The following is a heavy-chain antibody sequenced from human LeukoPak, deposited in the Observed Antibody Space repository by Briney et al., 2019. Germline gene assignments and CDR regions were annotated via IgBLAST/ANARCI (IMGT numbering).Heavy chain of an antibody. Sequence: PGGSLSLSCAASGFTFSSYAMHWVRQAPGKGLEWVSYISSSGSTIYYADSVKGRFTISRDNAKNSLYLQMNSLRAEDTAVYYCAELGITMIGGVWGKGTTVTISS. CDR2: ISSSGSTI. J-gene: IGHJ6*04. CDR1: GFTFSSYA. V-gene: IGHV3-48*03. CDR3: AELGITMIGGV. D-gene: IGHD3-10*02.